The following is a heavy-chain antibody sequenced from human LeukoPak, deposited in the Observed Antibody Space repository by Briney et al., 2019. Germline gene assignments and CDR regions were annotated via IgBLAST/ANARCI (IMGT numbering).Heavy chain of an antibody. CDR3: ARDKIAAAGLQADYYYFYYMDV. Sequence: ASAKVSCKASGYTFTGYYMHWVRQAPGQGLEWMGWINPNSGGTNYAQKFQGRVTMTRDTSIRTAYMELNRLTSDDTAVYYCARDKIAAAGLQADYYYFYYMDVWGKGTTVTVSS. CDR2: INPNSGGT. J-gene: IGHJ6*03. D-gene: IGHD6-13*01. CDR1: GYTFTGYY. V-gene: IGHV1-2*02.